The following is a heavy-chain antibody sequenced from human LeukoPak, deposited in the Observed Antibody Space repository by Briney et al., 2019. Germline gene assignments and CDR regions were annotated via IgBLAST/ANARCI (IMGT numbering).Heavy chain of an antibody. J-gene: IGHJ2*01. V-gene: IGHV3-23*01. Sequence: GGSLRLSCAASGFTFISYTMSWVRQAPGKGLEWVSAIIGSGDKTYYADSVKGRFTISRDNSKNTLYLPMNSLRAEDTAVYYCVGEAIRYWYFDPWGRGTLVTVSS. CDR3: VGEAIRYWYFDP. CDR1: GFTFISYT. CDR2: IIGSGDKT.